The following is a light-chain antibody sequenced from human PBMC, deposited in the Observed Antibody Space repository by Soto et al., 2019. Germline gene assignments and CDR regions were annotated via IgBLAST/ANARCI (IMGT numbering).Light chain of an antibody. CDR3: SSYASNSRL. V-gene: IGLV2-14*01. CDR1: SSDVGGYNY. J-gene: IGLJ2*01. CDR2: EVS. Sequence: QSVLTQPASVSGSAGQSITISCTGTSSDVGGYNYVSWYQQHPGKAPKLMIYEVSNRPSGVSNRFSGSKSGNTASLTISGLQAEDEADYYCSSYASNSRLFGGGTKVTVL.